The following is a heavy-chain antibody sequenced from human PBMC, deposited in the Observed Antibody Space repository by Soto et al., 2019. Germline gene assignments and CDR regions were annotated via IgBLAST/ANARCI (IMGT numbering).Heavy chain of an antibody. J-gene: IGHJ4*02. CDR3: TRGGLSGSGRFIQGEY. V-gene: IGHV3-74*01. CDR2: IKSDGGNI. D-gene: IGHD3-10*01. Sequence: EVQLVESGGGLVQPGGSLRLSCAASGFTFSSYWMHWVRQAPGKGLVWVSRIKSDGGNINYADTVKGRFTISRDNAKNTLSRQMNSRTAEDTVIYLCTRGGLSGSGRFIQGEYWGPGTRVTVSS. CDR1: GFTFSSYW.